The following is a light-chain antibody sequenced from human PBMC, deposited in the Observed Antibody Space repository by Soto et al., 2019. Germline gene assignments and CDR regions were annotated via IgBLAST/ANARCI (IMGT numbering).Light chain of an antibody. CDR1: QDIGDS. V-gene: IGKV1-33*01. CDR3: QHNDNFPHT. J-gene: IGKJ4*01. CDR2: AAS. Sequence: DIQMTQSPSSLSASVGDTISITCRASQDIGDSLNWYQQKPGKAPKLLIYAASDLEAGVPSRFGGSGSGTDFSFTIRSLQPEDFGTYYCQHNDNFPHTFGGGTKVEIK.